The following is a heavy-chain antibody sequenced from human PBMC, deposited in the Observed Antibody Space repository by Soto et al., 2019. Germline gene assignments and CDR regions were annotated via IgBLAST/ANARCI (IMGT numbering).Heavy chain of an antibody. CDR1: GYTFTSYG. CDR2: ISAYNGNT. V-gene: IGHV1-18*04. Sequence: QVQLVQSGAEVKKPGASVKVSCKASGYTFTSYGISWVRQAPGQGLEWMGWISAYNGNTNYAQKLQGRVTMTTDTSTSTAYMELRRLRSDDTAVYYCARVGGDIVLMVYASDFDYWGQGTLVTVSS. D-gene: IGHD2-8*01. CDR3: ARVGGDIVLMVYASDFDY. J-gene: IGHJ4*02.